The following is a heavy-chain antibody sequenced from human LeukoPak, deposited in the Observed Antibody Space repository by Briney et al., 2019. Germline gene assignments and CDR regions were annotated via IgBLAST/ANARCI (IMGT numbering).Heavy chain of an antibody. J-gene: IGHJ4*02. CDR3: ARDLRALGIDY. D-gene: IGHD3-10*01. V-gene: IGHV3-30-3*01. CDR2: ISYDGSNK. CDR1: GFTFSSYA. Sequence: GGSLRLSCAASGFTFSSYAMHWVRQAPGKGLEWVAVISYDGSNKYYADSVKGRFTISRDNSKNTLYLQMNSLRAEDTAVYYCARDLRALGIDYWGQGTLVTVSS.